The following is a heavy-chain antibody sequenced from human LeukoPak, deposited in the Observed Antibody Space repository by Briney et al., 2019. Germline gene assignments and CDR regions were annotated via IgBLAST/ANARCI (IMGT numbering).Heavy chain of an antibody. D-gene: IGHD6-13*01. CDR3: AREVAAAGTRGIDY. CDR2: IYYSGST. Sequence: SETLSLTCTVSGGSISSSSYYWGWIRQPPGKRLEWIGSIYYSGSTYYNPSLKSRVTISVDTSKNQFSLKLSSVTAADTAVYYCAREVAAAGTRGIDYWGQGTLVTVSS. J-gene: IGHJ4*02. CDR1: GGSISSSSYY. V-gene: IGHV4-39*07.